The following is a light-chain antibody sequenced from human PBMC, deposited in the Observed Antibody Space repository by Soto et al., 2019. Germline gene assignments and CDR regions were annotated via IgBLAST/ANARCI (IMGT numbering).Light chain of an antibody. CDR1: QGINIW. J-gene: IGKJ4*01. CDR2: AAY. Sequence: DIPMTQSPSSVSASVGDRVTITCRASQGINIWLAWYQQKLGKAPQLLISAAYSLRSGVPSRFSGSRSGTDFILTISSLQPEDFATYYCQQANSFPLTFGGGTRVEI. CDR3: QQANSFPLT. V-gene: IGKV1-12*01.